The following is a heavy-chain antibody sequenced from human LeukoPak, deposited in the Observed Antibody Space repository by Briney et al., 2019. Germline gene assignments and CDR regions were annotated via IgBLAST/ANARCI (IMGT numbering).Heavy chain of an antibody. CDR3: ARGAYCGGDCYSTWFDP. CDR2: IYYTGST. CDR1: GGSISSYY. V-gene: IGHV4-59*01. J-gene: IGHJ5*02. D-gene: IGHD2-21*02. Sequence: SETLSLTCTISGGSISSYYWSWIRQPPGKGLEWIGYIYYTGSTNHNPSLKSRVTISVDTSKNQFSLKLSSVTAADTAVYYCARGAYCGGDCYSTWFDPWGQGTLVTVSS.